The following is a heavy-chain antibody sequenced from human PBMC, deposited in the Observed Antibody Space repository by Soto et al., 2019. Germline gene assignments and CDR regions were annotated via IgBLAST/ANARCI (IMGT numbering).Heavy chain of an antibody. CDR3: AKDPDYDYGDYGNWFDP. D-gene: IGHD4-17*01. J-gene: IGHJ5*02. CDR1: GFTFSSYA. CDR2: ISGSGGRT. Sequence: EVQLLESGGGLVQPGGSLRLSCAASGFTFSSYAMSWVRQAPGKGLEWVSAISGSGGRTYYADSVKGRFTISRDNSKNTLYLQMNSLRAEDTAVYYCAKDPDYDYGDYGNWFDPWGQGTLVTVSS. V-gene: IGHV3-23*01.